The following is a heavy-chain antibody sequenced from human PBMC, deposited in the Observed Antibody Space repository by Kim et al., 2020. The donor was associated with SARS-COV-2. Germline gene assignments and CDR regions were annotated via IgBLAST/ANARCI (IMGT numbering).Heavy chain of an antibody. CDR3: ARGGSYDYVWGSYRYPDTLIFDY. Sequence: SETLSLTCAVYGGSFSGYYWSWIRQPPGKGLEWIGEINHSGSTNYNPSLKSRVTISVDTSKNQFSLKLSSVTAADTAVYYCARGGSYDYVWGSYRYPDTLIFDYWGQGTLVTVSS. CDR2: INHSGST. D-gene: IGHD3-16*02. CDR1: GGSFSGYY. V-gene: IGHV4-34*01. J-gene: IGHJ4*02.